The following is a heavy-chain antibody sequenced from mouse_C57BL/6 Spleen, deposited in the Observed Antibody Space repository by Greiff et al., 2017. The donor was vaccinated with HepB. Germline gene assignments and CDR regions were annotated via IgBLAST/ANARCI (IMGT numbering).Heavy chain of an antibody. Sequence: EVKLVESGAELVKPGASVKLSCTASGFNIKDYYMHWVKQRTEQGLEWIGRIDPEDGETKYAPKFQGKATITADTSSNTAYLQLSSLTSEDTAVYYCAYDYDVDYAMDYWGQGTSVTVSS. V-gene: IGHV14-2*01. CDR3: AYDYDVDYAMDY. J-gene: IGHJ4*01. D-gene: IGHD2-4*01. CDR2: IDPEDGET. CDR1: GFNIKDYY.